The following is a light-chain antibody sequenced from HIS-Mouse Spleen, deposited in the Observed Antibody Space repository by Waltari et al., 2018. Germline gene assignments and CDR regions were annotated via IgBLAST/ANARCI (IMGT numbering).Light chain of an antibody. J-gene: IGKJ4*01. CDR3: QQYNSYSLT. CDR1: QSISSW. Sequence: DIQMTQSPSTLSESVGDRVTITCRASQSISSWLAWYQQKPGKAPKLLIYKASSLESGVPSRFSGSGSGTEFTLTISSLQPDDFATYYCQQYNSYSLTFGGGTKVEIK. CDR2: KAS. V-gene: IGKV1-5*03.